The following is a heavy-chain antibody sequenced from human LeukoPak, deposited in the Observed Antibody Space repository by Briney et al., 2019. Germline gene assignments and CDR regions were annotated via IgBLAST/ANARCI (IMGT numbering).Heavy chain of an antibody. Sequence: PSETLSLTCAVSGGSISSSSYYWGWIRQPPGKGLEWIGSIYYSGSTYYNPSLKSRVTISVDTSKNQFSLKLSSVTAADTAVYYCARAGCTNGVCYTQSYYYYGMDVWGQGTTVTVSS. CDR3: ARAGCTNGVCYTQSYYYYGMDV. V-gene: IGHV4-39*01. D-gene: IGHD2-8*01. J-gene: IGHJ6*02. CDR1: GGSISSSSYY. CDR2: IYYSGST.